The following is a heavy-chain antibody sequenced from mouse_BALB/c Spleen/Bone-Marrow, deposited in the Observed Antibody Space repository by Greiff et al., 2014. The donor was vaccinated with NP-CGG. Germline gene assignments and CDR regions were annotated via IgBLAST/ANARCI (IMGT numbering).Heavy chain of an antibody. D-gene: IGHD2-14*01. CDR2: IDPETGGT. V-gene: IGHV1-15*01. Sequence: QVHVKQSGAELVRPGASVTLSCKASGYTFTDYEMHWGEQTPVHGLEWIGAIDPETGGTAYNQKFKGKATLTADKSSSTAYMELRSLTSEDSAVYYCTRSLVRRFAYWGQGTLVTVSA. CDR3: TRSLVRRFAY. CDR1: GYTFTDYE. J-gene: IGHJ3*01.